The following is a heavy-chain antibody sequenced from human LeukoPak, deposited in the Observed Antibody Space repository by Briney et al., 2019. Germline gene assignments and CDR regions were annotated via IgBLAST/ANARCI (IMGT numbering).Heavy chain of an antibody. D-gene: IGHD3-22*01. CDR3: RAATRYLDYYYDY. CDR2: ISSDGTNK. Sequence: GGSLRLSCAASRFTFSIFGMHWVRQAPGKGLEWIAVISSDGTNKYYADSVRGRFTISRDDSKDTLYLQMSSLRIEDTAIYYCRAATRYLDYYYDYWGQGTLVTVSS. J-gene: IGHJ4*02. CDR1: RFTFSIFG. V-gene: IGHV3-30*03.